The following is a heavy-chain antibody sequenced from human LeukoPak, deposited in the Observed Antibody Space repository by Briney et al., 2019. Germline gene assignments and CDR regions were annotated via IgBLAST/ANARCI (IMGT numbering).Heavy chain of an antibody. Sequence: GGSLRLSCAASGFSVSSNYMTWVRQAPGKGLEWVSAIYSGGSTYYADSVKGRFTISRDSSKNTLYLQLNILRAEDTAVYYCARDAFYGVAGYWGQGTRVSVSS. CDR1: GFSVSSNY. CDR2: IYSGGST. J-gene: IGHJ4*02. CDR3: ARDAFYGVAGY. V-gene: IGHV3-66*01. D-gene: IGHD4-17*01.